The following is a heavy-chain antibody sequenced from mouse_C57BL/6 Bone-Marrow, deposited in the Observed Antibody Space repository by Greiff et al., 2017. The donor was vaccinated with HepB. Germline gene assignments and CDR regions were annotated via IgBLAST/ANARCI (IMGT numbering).Heavy chain of an antibody. CDR2: ISNLAYSI. CDR1: GFTFSDYG. Sequence: EVHLVESGGGLVQPGGSLKLSCAASGFTFSDYGMAWVRQAPRKGPEWVAFISNLAYSIYYADTVTGRFTISRENAKNTLYLEMSSLRSEDTAMYYCARHYGSSYWYFDVWGTGTTVTVSS. CDR3: ARHYGSSYWYFDV. V-gene: IGHV5-15*01. D-gene: IGHD1-1*01. J-gene: IGHJ1*03.